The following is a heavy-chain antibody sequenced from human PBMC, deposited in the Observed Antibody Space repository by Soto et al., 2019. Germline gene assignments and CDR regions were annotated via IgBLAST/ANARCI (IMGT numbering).Heavy chain of an antibody. Sequence: HITLKESGPTLVKPTQTLTLTCIFSGFSFSADGVGVGWIRQPPGKTLEWLALIYWDDDTRYRPSLKSRLTITKDSSKNQVVLTMTNMDPLDTATYYCGHAFGGTSWPNDAFDVWGQGTVVTVSS. CDR2: IYWDDDT. CDR1: GFSFSADGVG. V-gene: IGHV2-5*02. CDR3: GHAFGGTSWPNDAFDV. D-gene: IGHD3-16*01. J-gene: IGHJ3*01.